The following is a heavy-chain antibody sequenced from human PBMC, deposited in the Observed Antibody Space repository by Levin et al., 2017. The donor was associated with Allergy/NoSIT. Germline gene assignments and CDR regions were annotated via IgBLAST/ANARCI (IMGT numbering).Heavy chain of an antibody. J-gene: IGHJ6*03. CDR1: GYSFTSYW. CDR2: IYPGDSDT. CDR3: ARRGTRDYYYYVDV. V-gene: IGHV5-51*01. Sequence: KVSCQGSGYSFTSYWIGWVRQMPGKGLEWMGIIYPGDSDTRYSPSFQGQVTIPAGKSISTAYLQWSSLKASDTAIYYCARRGTRDYYYYVDVWGKGTTVTVSS. D-gene: IGHD1-1*01.